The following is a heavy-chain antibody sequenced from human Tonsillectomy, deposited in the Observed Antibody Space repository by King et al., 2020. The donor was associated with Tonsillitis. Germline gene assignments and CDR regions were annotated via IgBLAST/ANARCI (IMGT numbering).Heavy chain of an antibody. CDR1: GFTFSRYS. J-gene: IGHJ4*02. V-gene: IGHV3-21*01. D-gene: IGHD3-9*01. Sequence: VQLVESGGGLVKPGGSLRLSCAASGFTFSRYSMNWARQAPGKGLEWVSSISSGSTYIHYADPVKGRFTISRDNAKNSLYLQMNSLRAEDTALYYGAGVTYDILTGFYIDYFDYWGQGTLVTVSS. CDR3: AGVTYDILTGFYIDYFDY. CDR2: ISSGSTYI.